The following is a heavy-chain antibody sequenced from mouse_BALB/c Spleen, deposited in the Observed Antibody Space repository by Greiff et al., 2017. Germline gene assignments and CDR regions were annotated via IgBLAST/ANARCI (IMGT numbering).Heavy chain of an antibody. J-gene: IGHJ4*01. CDR3: ARRGYYRYDYYAMDY. CDR2: INPSNGRT. Sequence: QVQLKQPGAELVKPGASVKLSCKASGYTFTSYWMHWVKQRPGQGLEWIGEINPSNGRTNYNEKFKSKATLTVDKSSSTAYMQLSSLTSEDSAVYYCARRGYYRYDYYAMDYWGQGTSVTVSS. D-gene: IGHD2-14*01. CDR1: GYTFTSYW. V-gene: IGHV1S81*02.